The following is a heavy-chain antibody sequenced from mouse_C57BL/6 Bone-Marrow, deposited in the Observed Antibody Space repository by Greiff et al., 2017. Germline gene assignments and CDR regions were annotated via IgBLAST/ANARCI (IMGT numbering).Heavy chain of an antibody. CDR3: ARSHYYGHWYVDV. V-gene: IGHV1-59*01. CDR1: GYTFTSYW. CDR2: IDPSDSYT. Sequence: QVQLQQPGAELVRPGTSVKLSCKASGYTFTSYWMHWVKQRPGQGLEWIGVIDPSDSYTNYNQKFKGKATLTVDTSSSTAYMQLSSLTSEDSAVYYCARSHYYGHWYVDVWGTGTTVTVSS. J-gene: IGHJ1*03. D-gene: IGHD1-1*01.